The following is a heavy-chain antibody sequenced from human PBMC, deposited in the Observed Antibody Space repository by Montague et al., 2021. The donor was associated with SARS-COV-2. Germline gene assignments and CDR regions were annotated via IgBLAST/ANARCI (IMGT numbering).Heavy chain of an antibody. J-gene: IGHJ3*01. D-gene: IGHD3-22*01. CDR2: IYYTGNT. CDR3: ARLKRYFDSSGSPSAFDF. V-gene: IGHV4-39*02. CDR1: GGSITNNIDY. Sequence: SETLSLTCTVSGGSITNNIDYWAWIRQPSGKGLEWIGSIYYTGNTYHNPSLKSRVTISVVTSKNHFTLKLSSVNAAETAVYYCARLKRYFDSSGSPSAFDFWGQGTKVTVSS.